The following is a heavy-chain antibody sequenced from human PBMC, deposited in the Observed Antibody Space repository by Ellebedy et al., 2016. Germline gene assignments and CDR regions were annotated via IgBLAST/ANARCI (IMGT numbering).Heavy chain of an antibody. CDR1: RYTLTELS. V-gene: IGHV1-24*01. CDR3: ATLIAVAGLGGGWFDP. Sequence: ASVKVSXKVSRYTLTELSMHWVRQAPGKGLEWMGGFDPEDGETIYAQKFQGRVTMTEDTSTDTAYMELSSLRSEDTAVYYCATLIAVAGLGGGWFDPWGQGTLVTVSS. J-gene: IGHJ5*02. CDR2: FDPEDGET. D-gene: IGHD6-19*01.